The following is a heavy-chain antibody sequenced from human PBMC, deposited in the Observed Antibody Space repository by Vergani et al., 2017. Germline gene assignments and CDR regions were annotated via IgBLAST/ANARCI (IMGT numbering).Heavy chain of an antibody. Sequence: QVQLVESGGGVVQPGRSLRLSCVASGFTFSSYAMHWVRQAPGKGLEWVAVIWYDGSNKYYADSVKGRFTISRDNSKNTLYLQMNSLRAEDTAVYYCARIAQQRTRTARSWFDPWGQGTLVTVSS. D-gene: IGHD6-13*01. J-gene: IGHJ5*02. CDR3: ARIAQQRTRTARSWFDP. CDR2: IWYDGSNK. V-gene: IGHV3-33*01. CDR1: GFTFSSYA.